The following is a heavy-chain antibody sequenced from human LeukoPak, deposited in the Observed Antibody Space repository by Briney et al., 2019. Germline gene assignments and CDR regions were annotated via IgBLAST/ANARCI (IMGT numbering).Heavy chain of an antibody. V-gene: IGHV4-39*01. J-gene: IGHJ6*02. CDR3: ATYSSSFHYYGMGV. Sequence: PSETLSLTCTVSGGSISSSSYYWGWIRQPPGKGLEWIGSIYYSGSTYYNPSLKSRVTISVDTSKNQFSLKLSSVTAADTAVYYCATYSSSFHYYGMGVWGQGTTVTVSS. CDR2: IYYSGST. D-gene: IGHD6-13*01. CDR1: GGSISSSSYY.